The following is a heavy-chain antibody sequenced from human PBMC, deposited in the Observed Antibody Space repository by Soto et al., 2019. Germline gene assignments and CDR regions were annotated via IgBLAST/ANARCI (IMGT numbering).Heavy chain of an antibody. Sequence: QVQLVQSGAEVKKPGSSVKVSCKASGGTFSSYAISWVRQAPGQGLEWMGGIIPIFGTANYAQKFQGRVTVTADESTSTAYMELSSLRSEDTGVYYRARGPKVGATTNEDYWGQGTLVTVSS. CDR2: IIPIFGTA. V-gene: IGHV1-69*01. J-gene: IGHJ4*02. CDR3: ARGPKVGATTNEDY. CDR1: GGTFSSYA. D-gene: IGHD1-26*01.